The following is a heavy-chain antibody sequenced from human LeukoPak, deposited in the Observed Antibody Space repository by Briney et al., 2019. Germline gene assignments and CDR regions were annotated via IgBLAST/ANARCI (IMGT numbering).Heavy chain of an antibody. V-gene: IGHV4-38-2*01. D-gene: IGHD1-26*01. J-gene: IGHJ6*03. CDR2: ISRSGST. CDR3: ARVYIGNSGRYYYYYMDV. CDR1: DYSISSGYH. Sequence: SETLSLTCAVSDYSISSGYHWGWIRQPPEKGLEWIGSISRSGSTYYSPSLKGRVTMSVDSSKNEFSLNLSSVTAADTAVYYCARVYIGNSGRYYYYYMDVWGKGTTVTVSS.